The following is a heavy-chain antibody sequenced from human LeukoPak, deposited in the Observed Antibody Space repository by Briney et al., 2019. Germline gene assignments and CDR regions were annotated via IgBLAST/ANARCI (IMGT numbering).Heavy chain of an antibody. Sequence: PGRSLRLSCAASGFTFSDYYMSWIRQAPGKGLDWVSYISSSGSTIYYADSVKGRFTISRDNAKNSLYLQMNSLRAEDTAAYYCARDRGSGWYKADYWGQGTLVTVSS. V-gene: IGHV3-11*04. J-gene: IGHJ4*02. D-gene: IGHD6-19*01. CDR3: ARDRGSGWYKADY. CDR2: ISSSGSTI. CDR1: GFTFSDYY.